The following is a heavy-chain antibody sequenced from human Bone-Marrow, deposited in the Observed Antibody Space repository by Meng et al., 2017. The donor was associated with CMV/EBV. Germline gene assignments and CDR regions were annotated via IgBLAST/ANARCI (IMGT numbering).Heavy chain of an antibody. D-gene: IGHD3-3*01. J-gene: IGHJ5*02. Sequence: SSGSYYWSWIRQPPGKGLEWIGYSYYSGSTNYNPSLKSRVTISVDTSKNQFSLKLSSVTAADTAVYYCARAEGITIFGVVTTNWFDPWGQGTLVTVSS. CDR3: ARAEGITIFGVVTTNWFDP. CDR2: SYYSGST. V-gene: IGHV4-61*01. CDR1: SSGSYY.